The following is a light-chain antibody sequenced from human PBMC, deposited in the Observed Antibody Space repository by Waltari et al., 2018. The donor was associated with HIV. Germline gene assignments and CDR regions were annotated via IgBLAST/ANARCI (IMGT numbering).Light chain of an antibody. V-gene: IGKV1-12*01. Sequence: DIEMTQSPSSVSASVGDRVTITCRASQGLDTWLAWYQHKPGKAPKLRIYGVSTLESGVPSRFSGSGSGTDFTLTISSLQPEDFATYYCQRGDRYPFTFGPGTKVDIK. CDR2: GVS. J-gene: IGKJ3*01. CDR3: QRGDRYPFT. CDR1: QGLDTW.